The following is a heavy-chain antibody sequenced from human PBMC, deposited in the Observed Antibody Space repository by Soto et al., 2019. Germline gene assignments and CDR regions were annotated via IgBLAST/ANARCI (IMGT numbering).Heavy chain of an antibody. D-gene: IGHD4-17*01. J-gene: IGHJ4*02. Sequence: EVQLVESGVGLVQPGRSLRLSCAASGFTFDDYAMHWVRQAPGKGLEWVSGISWNSGSIGYADSVKGRFTISRDNAKNSLYLQMNSLRAEDTALYYCAKDRGPTVTAYYFDYWGQGTLVTVSS. V-gene: IGHV3-9*01. CDR2: ISWNSGSI. CDR1: GFTFDDYA. CDR3: AKDRGPTVTAYYFDY.